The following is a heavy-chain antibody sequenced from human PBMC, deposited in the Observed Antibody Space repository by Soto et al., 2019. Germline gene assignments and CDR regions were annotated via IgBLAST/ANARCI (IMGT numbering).Heavy chain of an antibody. V-gene: IGHV3-23*01. D-gene: IGHD5-12*01. J-gene: IGHJ4*02. CDR3: VRDMATTQGFDF. CDR2: IGQTPTNT. CDR1: GFTFSNYA. Sequence: GGSLRLSCAASGFTFSNYAMNWVRQAPGKGLEWVSSIGQTPTNTYYADSVKGRFTISRDSSKNTVYLQMNSLRAEDTAVYYCVRDMATTQGFDFWGQGILVTVSS.